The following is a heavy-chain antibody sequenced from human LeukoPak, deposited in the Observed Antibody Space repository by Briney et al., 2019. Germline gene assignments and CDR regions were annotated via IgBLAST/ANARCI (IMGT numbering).Heavy chain of an antibody. CDR1: GFSFSGHW. CDR2: ISPTGSTT. D-gene: IGHD6-6*01. CDR3: ARGPNSNWSGLDF. Sequence: EGSLRLSCTASGFSFSGHWMNWARQLPGKGLVWVSRISPTGSTTSYADSVKGRFTVSRDNAKNTLYLQVNNLRAEDTAVYYCARGPNSNWSGLDFWGQGTLLTVSS. V-gene: IGHV3-74*01. J-gene: IGHJ4*02.